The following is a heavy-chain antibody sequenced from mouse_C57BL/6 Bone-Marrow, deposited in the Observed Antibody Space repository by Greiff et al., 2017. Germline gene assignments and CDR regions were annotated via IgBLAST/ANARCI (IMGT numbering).Heavy chain of an antibody. D-gene: IGHD2-5*01. CDR2: ISSGGSYT. Sequence: EVMLVESGGDLVKPGGSLKLSCAASGFTFSSYGMSWVRQTPDKRLEWVATISSGGSYTYYPDSVKGRFTISRDNAKNTLYLQMSSLKSEDTAMYYCARHEGTYYSNYNWYFDVWGTGTTVTVSS. CDR1: GFTFSSYG. J-gene: IGHJ1*03. CDR3: ARHEGTYYSNYNWYFDV. V-gene: IGHV5-6*01.